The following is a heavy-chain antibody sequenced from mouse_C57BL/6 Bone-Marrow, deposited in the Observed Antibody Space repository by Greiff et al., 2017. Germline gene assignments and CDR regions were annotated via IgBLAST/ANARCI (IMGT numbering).Heavy chain of an antibody. CDR1: GYTFTDYY. V-gene: IGHV1-76*01. J-gene: IGHJ2*01. D-gene: IGHD1-1*01. Sequence: VQLQESGAELVRPGASVKLSCKASGYTFTDYYINWVKQRPGQGLEWIARIYPGSGNTYYNEKFKGKATLTAEKSSSTAYMQLSSLTSEDSAVYFCATTVVASRYYFDYWGQGTTLTVSS. CDR2: IYPGSGNT. CDR3: ATTVVASRYYFDY.